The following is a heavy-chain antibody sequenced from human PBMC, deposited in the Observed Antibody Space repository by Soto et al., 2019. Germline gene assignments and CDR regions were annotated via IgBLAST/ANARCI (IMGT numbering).Heavy chain of an antibody. CDR3: ARDRDIVVVVAAQPDWFDP. CDR2: ISSSSSTI. D-gene: IGHD2-15*01. V-gene: IGHV3-48*01. J-gene: IGHJ5*02. CDR1: GFTFSSYS. Sequence: GGSLRLSCAASGFTFSSYSMNWVRQAPGKGLEWVSYISSSSSTIYYADPVKGRFTISRDNAKNSLYLQMNSLRAEDTAVYYCARDRDIVVVVAAQPDWFDPWGQGTLVTVSS.